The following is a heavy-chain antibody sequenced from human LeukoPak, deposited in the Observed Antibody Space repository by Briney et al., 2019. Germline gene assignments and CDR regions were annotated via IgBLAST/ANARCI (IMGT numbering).Heavy chain of an antibody. D-gene: IGHD3-10*01. Sequence: SETLSLTCALSGGSITDYFYNWVRQPPGKGLEWIGEINHSGSSTYNPSLKSRVIISLDTSKNQFSLKLSSVTAADTAVYYCARVGDLFGAHRVRGLPPDYYYMDVWGKGTTVTVSS. CDR1: GGSITDYF. J-gene: IGHJ6*03. CDR2: INHSGSS. V-gene: IGHV4-34*01. CDR3: ARVGDLFGAHRVRGLPPDYYYMDV.